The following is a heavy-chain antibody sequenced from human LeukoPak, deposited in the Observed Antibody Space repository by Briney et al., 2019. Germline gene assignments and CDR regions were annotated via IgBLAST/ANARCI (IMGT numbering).Heavy chain of an antibody. J-gene: IGHJ4*02. CDR3: AKRVEYSSSSGGYFDY. CDR1: GFTFSSYA. Sequence: GGSLRLSCAASGFTFSSYAMSWVRQAPGKGLEWVSGISDSGGSTYYADSVKGRFTVSRDNSKTTLYLQMNSLRAEDTAVYSCAKRVEYSSSSGGYFDYWGQGKLVTVSS. V-gene: IGHV3-23*01. D-gene: IGHD6-6*01. CDR2: ISDSGGST.